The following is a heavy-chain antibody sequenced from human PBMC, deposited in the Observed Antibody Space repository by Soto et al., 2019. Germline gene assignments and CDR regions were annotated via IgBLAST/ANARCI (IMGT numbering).Heavy chain of an antibody. CDR1: GFTFSSYG. Sequence: GGSLRLSCAASGFTFSSYGMHWVRQAPGKGLEWVAVIWYDGSSKYYADSVKGRFTISRDNPKNTLYLQMNSLRAEDTAVYYCARSPGIAVAGTFLYYYYGMDVWGQGTTVTVSS. V-gene: IGHV3-33*01. CDR3: ARSPGIAVAGTFLYYYYGMDV. CDR2: IWYDGSSK. J-gene: IGHJ6*02. D-gene: IGHD6-19*01.